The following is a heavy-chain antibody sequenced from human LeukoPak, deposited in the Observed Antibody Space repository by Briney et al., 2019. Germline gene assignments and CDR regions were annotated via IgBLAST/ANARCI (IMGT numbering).Heavy chain of an antibody. CDR3: AKSTGDILTGYYDNWFDP. CDR1: GFTFYDYA. V-gene: IGHV3-9*01. CDR2: ISWNSGSI. J-gene: IGHJ5*02. Sequence: GRSLRLSCAASGFTFYDYAMHWVRHAPGKGLEWVSGISWNSGSIGYADSVKGRFTISRDNAKNSLYLQMNSLRAEDTALYYCAKSTGDILTGYYDNWFDPWGQGTLVTVSS. D-gene: IGHD3-9*01.